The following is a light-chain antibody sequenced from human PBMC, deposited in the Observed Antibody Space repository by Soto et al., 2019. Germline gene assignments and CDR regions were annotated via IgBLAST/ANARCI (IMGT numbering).Light chain of an antibody. CDR1: SSDVGGYNY. Sequence: QSALTQPASVSGSPGQSITISCTGTSSDVGGYNYVSWYQQHPGKAPKLMIYDVSNRPSGVSNRFSGSKSGNTASLTISGLQAEDEADYYCSSYTSSSTLGVFGGGTKLNRP. V-gene: IGLV2-14*01. CDR3: SSYTSSSTLGV. J-gene: IGLJ2*01. CDR2: DVS.